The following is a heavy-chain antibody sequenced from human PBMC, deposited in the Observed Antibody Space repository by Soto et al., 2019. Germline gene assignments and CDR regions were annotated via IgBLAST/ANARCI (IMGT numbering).Heavy chain of an antibody. D-gene: IGHD2-2*02. CDR2: ISAYNGNT. J-gene: IGHJ3*02. Sequence: ASVKVSCKASGYTFTSYGIGWVRQAPGQGLEWMGWISAYNGNTNYAQKLQGRVTMTTDTSTSTAYMELRSLRSDDTAVYYCASILAPRYCSSTSCYIGPGDHAFDIWGQGTMVTVSS. V-gene: IGHV1-18*01. CDR1: GYTFTSYG. CDR3: ASILAPRYCSSTSCYIGPGDHAFDI.